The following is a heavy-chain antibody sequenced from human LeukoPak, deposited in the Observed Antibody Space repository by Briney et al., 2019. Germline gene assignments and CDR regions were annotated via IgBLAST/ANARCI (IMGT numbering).Heavy chain of an antibody. CDR1: GFTFRIYS. Sequence: QAGGSLRLSCAASGFTFRIYSMNWARQAPGKGLEWVSYISNAIWYADSVKGRLTISRDNAKNALYLQMNSLRPEDTAVYYCVRDSDYAFDHWGQGALVTVSS. CDR2: ISNAI. J-gene: IGHJ4*02. CDR3: VRDSDYAFDH. V-gene: IGHV3-48*01. D-gene: IGHD3-16*01.